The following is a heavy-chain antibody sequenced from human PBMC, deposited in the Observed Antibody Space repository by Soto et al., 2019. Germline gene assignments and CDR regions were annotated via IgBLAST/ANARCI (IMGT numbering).Heavy chain of an antibody. Sequence: GGSLRLSCAASGFTFSSYAMHWVRQAPGKGLEWVAVISYDGSNKYYADSVKGRFTISRDNSKNTLYLQMNSLRAEDTAVYYCARDFKVDTDGDYWGQGTLVTVSS. V-gene: IGHV3-30-3*01. CDR2: ISYDGSNK. CDR1: GFTFSSYA. D-gene: IGHD5-18*01. CDR3: ARDFKVDTDGDY. J-gene: IGHJ4*02.